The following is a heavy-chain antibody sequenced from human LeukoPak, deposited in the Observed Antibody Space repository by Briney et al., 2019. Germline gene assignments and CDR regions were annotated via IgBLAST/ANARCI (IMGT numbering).Heavy chain of an antibody. J-gene: IGHJ5*02. V-gene: IGHV4-59*01. CDR2: IYYSGST. CDR1: GGSISSYY. D-gene: IGHD3-9*01. CDR3: ARGSGYFDWLLFDTENWFDP. Sequence: SETLSLTCTVSGGSISSYYWSWIRQPPGKGLEWIGYIYYSGSTNYNPSLKSRVTISVDTSKNQFSLKLSSVTAADTAVYYCARGSGYFDWLLFDTENWFDPWGQGTLVTVSS.